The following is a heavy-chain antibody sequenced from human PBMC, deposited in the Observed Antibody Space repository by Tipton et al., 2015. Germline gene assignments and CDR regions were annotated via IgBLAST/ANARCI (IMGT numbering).Heavy chain of an antibody. V-gene: IGHV4-34*01. CDR1: GGSFSGYY. CDR3: ARQIAVAARDWFDP. J-gene: IGHJ5*02. Sequence: TLSLTCDVYGGSFSGYYWNWIRQPPGKGLEWIGSIYYSGSTYYNPSLKSRVTISVDTSKNQFSLKLSSVTAADTAVYYCARQIAVAARDWFDPWGQGTLVTVSS. CDR2: IYYSGST. D-gene: IGHD6-13*01.